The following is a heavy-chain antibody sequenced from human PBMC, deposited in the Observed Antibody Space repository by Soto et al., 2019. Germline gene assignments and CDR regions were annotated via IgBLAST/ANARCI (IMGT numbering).Heavy chain of an antibody. CDR3: ARSLLDEYSSSWRSAYYGMDV. D-gene: IGHD6-13*01. J-gene: IGHJ6*02. CDR2: ISAYNGST. CDR1: GYTFTSYG. V-gene: IGHV1-18*01. Sequence: ASVKVSCKASGYTFTSYGISWVRQAPGQGLEWMGWISAYNGSTNYAQKLQGRVTMTTDTSTSTAYMELSGLSPDDTAVYYCARSLLDEYSSSWRSAYYGMDVWGQGTTVTVSS.